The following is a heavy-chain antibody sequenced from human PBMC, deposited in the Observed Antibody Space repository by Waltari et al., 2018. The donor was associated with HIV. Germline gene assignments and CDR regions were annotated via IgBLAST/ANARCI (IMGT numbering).Heavy chain of an antibody. D-gene: IGHD2-15*01. CDR1: GYSISSGYY. Sequence: QVQLQESGPGLVKPSETLSLTCAVSGYSISSGYYWGWIRQPPGKGLEWIGSIYHSGSTYYNPSLKSRVTISVDTAKNQFSLKLSSVTAADTAVYYCARVGTYGGNPDYWGQGTLVTVSS. CDR2: IYHSGST. CDR3: ARVGTYGGNPDY. V-gene: IGHV4-38-2*01. J-gene: IGHJ4*02.